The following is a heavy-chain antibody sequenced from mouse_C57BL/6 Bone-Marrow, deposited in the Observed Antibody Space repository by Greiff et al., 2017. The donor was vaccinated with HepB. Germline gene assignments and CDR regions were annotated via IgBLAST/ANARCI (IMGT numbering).Heavy chain of an antibody. Sequence: LMESGGGLVKPGGSLKLSCAASGFTFSSYAMSWVRQTPEKRLEWVATISDGGSYTYYPDNVKGRFTISRDNAKNNLYLQMSHLKSEDTAMYYCARDRPPYWGQGTSVTVSS. J-gene: IGHJ4*01. CDR2: ISDGGSYT. V-gene: IGHV5-4*01. CDR1: GFTFSSYA. CDR3: ARDRPPY.